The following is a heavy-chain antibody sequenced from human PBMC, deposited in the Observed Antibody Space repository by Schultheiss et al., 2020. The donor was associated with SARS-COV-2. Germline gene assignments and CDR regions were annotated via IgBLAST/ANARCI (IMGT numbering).Heavy chain of an antibody. CDR1: GGSFSGYY. CDR2: IYYSGST. V-gene: IGHV4-59*01. D-gene: IGHD3-22*01. Sequence: SETLSLTCAVYGGSFSGYYWSWIRQPPGKGLEWIGYIYYSGSTYYNPSLKSRVTISVDTSKNQFSLKLSSVTAADTAVYYCARVRSYYDSSGRGSAFDIWGQGTMVTVSS. J-gene: IGHJ3*02. CDR3: ARVRSYYDSSGRGSAFDI.